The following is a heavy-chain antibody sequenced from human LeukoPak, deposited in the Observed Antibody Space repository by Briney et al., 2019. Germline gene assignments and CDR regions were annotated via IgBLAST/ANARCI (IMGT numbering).Heavy chain of an antibody. D-gene: IGHD1-26*01. CDR3: AKEPGLSYSVTPFDY. Sequence: ASVKVSCKASGYTFTDYYMHWVRQAPGQGLEWMGWINPKSGGTIYAQKFQGRVTMTRDTSISTAYMELSSLKSDDTAVYYCAKEPGLSYSVTPFDYWGQGTLITVSS. J-gene: IGHJ4*02. CDR1: GYTFTDYY. CDR2: INPKSGGT. V-gene: IGHV1-2*02.